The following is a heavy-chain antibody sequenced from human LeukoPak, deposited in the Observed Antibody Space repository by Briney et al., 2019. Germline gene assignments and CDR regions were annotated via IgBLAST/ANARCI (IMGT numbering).Heavy chain of an antibody. CDR1: GFTFEDFA. D-gene: IGHD3-16*01. V-gene: IGHV3-43D*03. Sequence: GGSLRLSCAASGFTFEDFAMHWVRQAPGKGLEWVSFINWDGGTTYYADSVKGRFTISRDNSKNSLYLQMNSLRPEDSAVYYCAKGSSAWGELDSWGQGTLVTVSS. CDR2: INWDGGTT. J-gene: IGHJ4*02. CDR3: AKGSSAWGELDS.